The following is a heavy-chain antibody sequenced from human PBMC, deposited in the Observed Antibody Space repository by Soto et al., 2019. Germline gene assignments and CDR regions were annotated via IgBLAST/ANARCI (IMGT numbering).Heavy chain of an antibody. V-gene: IGHV3-64*01. J-gene: IGHJ5*02. Sequence: GSLRLSCAASGFTFSSYAMHWVRQAPGKGLEYVSAISSNGGSTYYANSVKGRFTISRDNSKNTLYLQMGSLRAEDMAVYYCARGGCSGGSCPNWFDPWGQGTLVTVSS. CDR1: GFTFSSYA. D-gene: IGHD2-15*01. CDR2: ISSNGGST. CDR3: ARGGCSGGSCPNWFDP.